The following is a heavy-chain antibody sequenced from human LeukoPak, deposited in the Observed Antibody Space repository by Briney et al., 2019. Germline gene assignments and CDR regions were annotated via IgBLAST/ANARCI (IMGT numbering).Heavy chain of an antibody. J-gene: IGHJ4*02. CDR3: ASGIAASAFVDY. Sequence: GGSLRPSCAASGFTLSSYAMHWVRQAPGKGLEWVAVISYDGSNKYYADSVKGRFTISRDNSKNTLYLQMNSLRAEDTAVYYCASGIAASAFVDYWGQGTLVTVSS. CDR2: ISYDGSNK. V-gene: IGHV3-30-3*01. CDR1: GFTLSSYA. D-gene: IGHD6-13*01.